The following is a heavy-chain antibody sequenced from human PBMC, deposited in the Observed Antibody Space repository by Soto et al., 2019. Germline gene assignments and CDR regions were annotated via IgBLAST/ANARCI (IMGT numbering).Heavy chain of an antibody. D-gene: IGHD6-6*01. CDR1: GGTFCSYA. V-gene: IGHV1-69*06. J-gene: IGHJ6*02. CDR3: ARLGPEQLARFTPYYYYGMEV. Sequence: GASVKVSCKASGGTFCSYAISWVRQAHGQGLEWMGGIIPIFGTANYAQKFQGRVTMTGDKSTSTDYMELSSLRSEDTAVYYCARLGPEQLARFTPYYYYGMEVWGQGTTVTVSS. CDR2: IIPIFGTA.